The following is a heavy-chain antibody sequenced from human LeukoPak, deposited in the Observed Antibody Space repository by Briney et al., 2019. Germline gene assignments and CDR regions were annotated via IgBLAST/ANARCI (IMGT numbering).Heavy chain of an antibody. CDR2: ISYDGSNK. CDR1: GFTFSSYA. V-gene: IGHV3-30-3*01. Sequence: PGGSLRLSCAASGFTFSSYAMHWVRQAPGKGLEWVAVISYDGSNKYYADSVKGRFTISRDNSKNTLYLQMNSLRAEDTAVYCCARGGDYDAFDIWGQGTLVTVSS. J-gene: IGHJ3*02. D-gene: IGHD4-17*01. CDR3: ARGGDYDAFDI.